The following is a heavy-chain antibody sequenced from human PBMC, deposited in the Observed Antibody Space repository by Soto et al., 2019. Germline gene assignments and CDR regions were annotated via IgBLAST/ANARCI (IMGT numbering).Heavy chain of an antibody. CDR1: GFTFSSYG. V-gene: IGHV3-30*18. CDR3: AKDAGYYDFWSGYGGFDY. Sequence: QVQLVESGGGVVQPGRSLRLSCEASGFTFSSYGMHWVRQAPGKGLEWVAVISYDGSNKYYADSVKGRFTISRDNSKNTLYLQMNSLRAEDTAVYYCAKDAGYYDFWSGYGGFDYWGQGTLVTVSS. J-gene: IGHJ4*02. CDR2: ISYDGSNK. D-gene: IGHD3-3*01.